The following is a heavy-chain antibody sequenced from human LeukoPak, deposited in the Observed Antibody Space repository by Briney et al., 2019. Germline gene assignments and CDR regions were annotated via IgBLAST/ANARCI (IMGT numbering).Heavy chain of an antibody. CDR2: IYYGGST. Sequence: SETLSLTCTVSGGSISSSSYYWGWIRQPPGKGLEWIGSIYYGGSTYYNPSLKSRVTISVDTSKNQFSLKLSSVTAADTAVYYCARQGVVVIRSPPNWFDPWGQGTLVTVSS. CDR3: ARQGVVVIRSPPNWFDP. J-gene: IGHJ5*02. V-gene: IGHV4-39*01. CDR1: GGSISSSSYY. D-gene: IGHD2-21*01.